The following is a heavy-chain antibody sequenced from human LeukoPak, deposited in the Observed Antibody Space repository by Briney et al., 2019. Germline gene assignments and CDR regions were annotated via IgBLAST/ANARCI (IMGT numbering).Heavy chain of an antibody. CDR2: INWNGGST. J-gene: IGHJ6*04. CDR3: ARGGTLGIFGVVLRMDV. D-gene: IGHD3-3*01. V-gene: IGHV3-20*04. Sequence: GGSLRLSCAASGFTFDDYGMSWVRQAPGKGLVWVSGINWNGGSTGYADSVKGRFTISRDNAKNSLYLQMNSLRAEDTALYYCARGGTLGIFGVVLRMDVWGKGTTVTVSS. CDR1: GFTFDDYG.